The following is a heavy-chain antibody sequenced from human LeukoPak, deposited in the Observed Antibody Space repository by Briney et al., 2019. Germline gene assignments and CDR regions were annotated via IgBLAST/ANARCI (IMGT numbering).Heavy chain of an antibody. CDR1: GGSISSYY. J-gene: IGHJ6*03. CDR2: IYYSGST. Sequence: SETLSLTCTVSGGSISSYYWSWIRQPPGKGLEWIGYIYYSGSTNYNPSLKSRVTISVDTSKNQFSLKLSSVTAADTAVYYCARNGVAARPPYYYYYYYMDVWGKGTTVTVSS. CDR3: ARNGVAARPPYYYYYYYMDV. D-gene: IGHD6-6*01. V-gene: IGHV4-59*01.